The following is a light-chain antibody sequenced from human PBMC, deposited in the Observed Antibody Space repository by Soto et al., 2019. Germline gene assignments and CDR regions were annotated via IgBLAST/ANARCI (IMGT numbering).Light chain of an antibody. Sequence: QSALTQPPSASGSPGQSVTIYCTGTSSDVGGYNYVSWYQQHPGKAPKLMIYDVTRRPSGVPDRFSASKSGNTASLTVSGLQAEDEADYYCSSSAGSNTLVFGGGTKLTVL. V-gene: IGLV2-8*01. CDR1: SSDVGGYNY. J-gene: IGLJ2*01. CDR2: DVT. CDR3: SSSAGSNTLV.